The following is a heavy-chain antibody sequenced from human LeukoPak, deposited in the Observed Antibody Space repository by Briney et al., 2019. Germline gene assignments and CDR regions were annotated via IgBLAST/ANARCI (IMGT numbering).Heavy chain of an antibody. CDR1: GGSISSGSYY. D-gene: IGHD3-10*01. CDR2: IFTSGST. CDR3: VRYKDDSGNYYAVDV. V-gene: IGHV4-61*02. Sequence: KTSQTLSLTCTVSGGSISSGSYYWSWIRQPAGKGLEWIGRIFTSGSTNYNPSLKSRVTMSVDTAKNQFSLTLSSVTAADTAVYYCVRYKDDSGNYYAVDVWGQGTTVTVSS. J-gene: IGHJ6*02.